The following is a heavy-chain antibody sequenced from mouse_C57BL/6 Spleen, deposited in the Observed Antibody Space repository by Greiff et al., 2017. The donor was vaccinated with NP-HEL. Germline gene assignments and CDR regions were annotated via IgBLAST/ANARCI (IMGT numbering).Heavy chain of an antibody. V-gene: IGHV1-64*01. CDR2: IHPNSGST. J-gene: IGHJ4*01. Sequence: QVQLKQPGAELVKPGASVKLSCKASGYTFTSYWMHWVKQRPGQGLEWIGMIHPNSGSTNYNEKFKSKATLTVDKSSSTAYMQLSSLTSEDSAVYYCARLTYYAMDYWGQGTSVTVSS. CDR3: ARLTYYAMDY. CDR1: GYTFTSYW.